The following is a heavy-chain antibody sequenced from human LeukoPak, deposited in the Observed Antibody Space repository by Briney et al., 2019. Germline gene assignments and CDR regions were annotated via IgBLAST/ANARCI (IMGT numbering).Heavy chain of an antibody. Sequence: ASVKVSCKVSGYTLTELSMHWVRQAPGKGLEWMGGFDPEDGETIYAQKFQGRVTMTEDTSTGTAYMELSSLRSEDTAVYYCATGGSYRSAFDYWGQGTLVTVSS. CDR1: GYTLTELS. D-gene: IGHD1-26*01. V-gene: IGHV1-24*01. CDR2: FDPEDGET. CDR3: ATGGSYRSAFDY. J-gene: IGHJ4*02.